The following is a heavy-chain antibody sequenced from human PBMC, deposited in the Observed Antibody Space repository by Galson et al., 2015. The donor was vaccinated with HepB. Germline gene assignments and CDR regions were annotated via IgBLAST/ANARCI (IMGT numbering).Heavy chain of an antibody. CDR3: ARSGGDGYNLDY. J-gene: IGHJ4*02. V-gene: IGHV3-21*01. Sequence: SLRLSCAASGFTFSSYSMNWVRQAPGKGLEWVSSISSSSSYIYYADSVKGRFTISRDNAKNSLYLQMISLRAEDTAVYYCARSGGDGYNLDYWGQGTLVTVSS. D-gene: IGHD5-24*01. CDR1: GFTFSSYS. CDR2: ISSSSSYI.